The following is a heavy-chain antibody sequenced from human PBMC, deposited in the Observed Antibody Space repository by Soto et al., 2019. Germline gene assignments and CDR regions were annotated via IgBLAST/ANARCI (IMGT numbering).Heavy chain of an antibody. CDR1: GFTFSSYG. D-gene: IGHD1-26*01. CDR2: IWYDGGTT. Sequence: GGSLRLSCAASGFTFSSYGMHWGRQAPGKGLEWVAVIWYDGGTTDYAAPVKGRFTISRDDSKNTLYLQMNSLKTEDTAVYYCTTAPYSGSYYRSAFDYWGQGTLVTVSS. J-gene: IGHJ4*02. CDR3: TTAPYSGSYYRSAFDY. V-gene: IGHV3-15*01.